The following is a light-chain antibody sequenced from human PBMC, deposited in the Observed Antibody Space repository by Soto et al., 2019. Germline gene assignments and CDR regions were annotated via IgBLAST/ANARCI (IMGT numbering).Light chain of an antibody. CDR3: QQYYSTPLT. J-gene: IGKJ4*01. V-gene: IGKV4-1*01. CDR1: QSVLYSSDNKNY. Sequence: DIVMTQSPDSLAVSLGERATINCKSSQSVLYSSDNKNYLAWYKQKPGQPPKLVIYWASTRESGVPDRFSGSGSGADFTLAISSLQAEDVEVYYCQQYYSTPLTFGGETKVEIK. CDR2: WAS.